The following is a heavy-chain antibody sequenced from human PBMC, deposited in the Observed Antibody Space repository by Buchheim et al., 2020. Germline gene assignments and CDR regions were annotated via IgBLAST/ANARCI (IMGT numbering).Heavy chain of an antibody. D-gene: IGHD6-13*01. CDR3: AKIPLYSSSWPPVY. CDR1: RISFKNYA. V-gene: IGHV3-23*01. J-gene: IGHJ4*02. Sequence: EVPLLESGGGLIQAGGSLRLSCVASRISFKNYAMSWVRQGPGKGLERVASISDSGSTVKYAGSVKGRFTVCRDNSRNTLYLQMNDLRTEDTAVYYCAKIPLYSSSWPPVYWGQGTL. CDR2: ISDSGSTV.